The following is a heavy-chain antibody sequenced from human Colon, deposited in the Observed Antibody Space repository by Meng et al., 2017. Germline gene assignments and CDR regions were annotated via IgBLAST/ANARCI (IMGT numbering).Heavy chain of an antibody. J-gene: IGHJ4*02. Sequence: SCTVSGYSIGSGYYWGWIRQPPGKGLEWIGSIFHSGTTYYNPSLNTRVTMSVDTSKNQFSLKLSSATAADTAVYYCVRESTSIAGSPPHYWGQGPLVTVSS. CDR3: VRESTSIAGSPPHY. V-gene: IGHV4-38-2*02. CDR1: GYSIGSGYY. CDR2: IFHSGTT. D-gene: IGHD3-10*01.